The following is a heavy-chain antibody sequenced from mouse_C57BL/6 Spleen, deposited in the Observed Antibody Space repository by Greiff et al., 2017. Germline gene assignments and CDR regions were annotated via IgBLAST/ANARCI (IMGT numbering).Heavy chain of an antibody. CDR1: GYAFTNYL. D-gene: IGHD6-1*01. CDR2: INPGSGGT. CDR3: ARNGPLYCDY. V-gene: IGHV1-54*01. Sequence: QVQLQQSGAELVRPGTSVKVSCKASGYAFTNYLIEWVKQRPGQGLEWIGVINPGSGGTNYNETFKGKATLTADKSSSTAYMQLSSLTSEDSAVYFCARNGPLYCDYWGQGTTLTVSS. J-gene: IGHJ2*01.